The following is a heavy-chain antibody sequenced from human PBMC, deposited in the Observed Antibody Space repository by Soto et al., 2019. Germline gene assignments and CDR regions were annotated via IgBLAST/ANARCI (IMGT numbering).Heavy chain of an antibody. V-gene: IGHV4-34*01. CDR1: GGSFSGYY. Sequence: PSETLSLTCAVYGGSFSGYYWSWIRQPPGKGLEWIGEINHSGSTNYNPSLKSRVTISVDTSKNQFSLKLSSVTAADTAVYYCARFYGSVYGMDVWGQGTTVTVSS. D-gene: IGHD3-10*01. J-gene: IGHJ6*02. CDR2: INHSGST. CDR3: ARFYGSVYGMDV.